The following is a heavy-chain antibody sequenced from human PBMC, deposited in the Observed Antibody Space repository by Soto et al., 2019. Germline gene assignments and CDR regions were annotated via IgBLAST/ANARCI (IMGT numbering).Heavy chain of an antibody. D-gene: IGHD1-1*01. J-gene: IGHJ4*02. Sequence: SETLSLTCTVSGGSISSYYWSWIRQPPGKGLEWIGYIYYSGSTNYNPSLKSRVTISVDTSKNQFSLKLSSVTAADTAVYYCARERLEGTLDYWGQGTLVTVSS. CDR2: IYYSGST. V-gene: IGHV4-59*01. CDR3: ARERLEGTLDY. CDR1: GGSISSYY.